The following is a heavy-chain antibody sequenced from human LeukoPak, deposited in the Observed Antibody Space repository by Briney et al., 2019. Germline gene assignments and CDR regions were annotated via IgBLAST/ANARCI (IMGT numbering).Heavy chain of an antibody. Sequence: QPGGSLRLSCSASGFTFSSYSMNWVRQAPGKGLEWVSYISSSSTTIYYADSVKGRFTISRDNAKNSLYLQMNSLRVADTAVYYCARGPYKDFWSGYSDYWGQGTLVTVSS. CDR3: ARGPYKDFWSGYSDY. D-gene: IGHD3-3*01. CDR2: ISSSSTTI. V-gene: IGHV3-48*01. J-gene: IGHJ4*02. CDR1: GFTFSSYS.